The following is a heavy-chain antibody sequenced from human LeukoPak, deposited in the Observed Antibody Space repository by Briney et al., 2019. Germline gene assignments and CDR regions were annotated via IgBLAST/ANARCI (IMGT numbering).Heavy chain of an antibody. V-gene: IGHV3-21*01. CDR1: GFTFSSYS. CDR2: ISSGSTYI. J-gene: IGHJ3*02. D-gene: IGHD6-13*01. Sequence: GGSLRLSCAASGFTFSSYSMNWVRQAPGKGLEWVSSISSGSTYIYYGDSLKGRFTISRDNAKNSLYLQMNSLRAEDTAVYYCARRVASANDAFDIWSQGTMVTVSS. CDR3: ARRVASANDAFDI.